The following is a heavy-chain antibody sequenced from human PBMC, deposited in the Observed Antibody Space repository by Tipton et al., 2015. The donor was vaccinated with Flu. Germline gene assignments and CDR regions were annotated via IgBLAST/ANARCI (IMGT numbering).Heavy chain of an antibody. CDR3: ATYYYGSGTQSAFDY. D-gene: IGHD3-10*01. V-gene: IGHV4-39*07. CDR2: IFHGGST. J-gene: IGHJ4*02. Sequence: LRLSCTVSGGSISSVTYYWGWIRQPPGKGLEWIGSIFHGGSTYYNPSLKSRVTISVDTSKNQFSLKLSSVTAADTAVYYCATYYYGSGTQSAFDYWGQGTLVTVSS. CDR1: GGSISSVTYY.